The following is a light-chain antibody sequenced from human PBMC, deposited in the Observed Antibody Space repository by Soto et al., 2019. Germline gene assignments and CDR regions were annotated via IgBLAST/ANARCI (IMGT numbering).Light chain of an antibody. CDR3: QQYGSSPPIT. J-gene: IGKJ5*01. V-gene: IGKV3-20*01. CDR2: DAS. CDR1: QSASSSY. Sequence: EIVLTQSPGTLSLSPGERATLSCRASQSASSSYLAWYQQKPGQAPRLLIYDASNRATGIPDRFSGSGSGTDFTLTISRLEPEDFAVYYCQQYGSSPPITFGQGTRLEIK.